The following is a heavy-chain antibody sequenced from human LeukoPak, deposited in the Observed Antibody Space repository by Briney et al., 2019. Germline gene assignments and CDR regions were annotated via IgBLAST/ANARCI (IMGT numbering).Heavy chain of an antibody. Sequence: GGSLRLSCVASGFTFRDHGMHWVRQAPGKGLEWVSGINWSSADKNYADSVKGRFTIPRDDAKNSLYLQMNSLRVDDPASYYCVKEGLTTARYYFDHWGQGIQVTVSS. J-gene: IGHJ4*02. CDR1: GFTFRDHG. V-gene: IGHV3-9*01. D-gene: IGHD3-16*02. CDR2: INWSSADK. CDR3: VKEGLTTARYYFDH.